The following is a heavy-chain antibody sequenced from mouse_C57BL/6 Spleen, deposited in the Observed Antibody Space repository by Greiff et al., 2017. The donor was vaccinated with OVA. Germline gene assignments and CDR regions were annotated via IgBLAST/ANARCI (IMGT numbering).Heavy chain of an antibody. CDR1: GFNIKDDY. V-gene: IGHV14-4*01. CDR2: IDPENGDT. Sequence: EVQLQQSGAELVRPGASVKLSCTASGFNIKDDYMHWVKQRPELGLEWIGWIDPENGDTEYASKFQGKATITADTSSNTAYLQLSSLTSEDTAVYYCTNSPITTVVANAMDYWGQGTSVTVSS. D-gene: IGHD1-1*01. CDR3: TNSPITTVVANAMDY. J-gene: IGHJ4*01.